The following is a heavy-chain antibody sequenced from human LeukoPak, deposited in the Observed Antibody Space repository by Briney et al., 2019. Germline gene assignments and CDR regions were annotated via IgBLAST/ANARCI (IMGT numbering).Heavy chain of an antibody. J-gene: IGHJ4*02. D-gene: IGHD3-22*01. CDR1: GDSVSSNSAA. CDR3: ARAGYYYDSSGFSPFDY. CDR2: TYYRSKWYN. V-gene: IGHV6-1*01. Sequence: SQTLSLTCAISGDSVSSNSAAWNWVRQSPSRGLEWLGRTYYRSKWYNDYAVSVKSRITINPDTSKNQFSLQLNSVTPEDTAVYYCARAGYYYDSSGFSPFDYWGQGTLVTVSS.